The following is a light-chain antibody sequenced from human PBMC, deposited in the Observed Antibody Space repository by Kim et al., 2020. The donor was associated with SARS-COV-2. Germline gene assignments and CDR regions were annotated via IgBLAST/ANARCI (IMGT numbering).Light chain of an antibody. CDR2: GAS. V-gene: IGKV3-15*01. Sequence: VSPGEKAPLSCRASQSVTDRLAWYQQRPGQAPRLLIYGASTRATGIPARFSGSGFGTDFTLSISSLQSEDFAVYYCQQYDQWPITFGQGTRLEIK. CDR1: QSVTDR. J-gene: IGKJ5*01. CDR3: QQYDQWPIT.